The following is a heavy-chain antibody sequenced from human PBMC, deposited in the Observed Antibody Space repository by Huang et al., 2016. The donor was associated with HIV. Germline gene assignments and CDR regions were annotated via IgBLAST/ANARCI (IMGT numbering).Heavy chain of an antibody. CDR2: VRHDGTNV. Sequence: QVRLVESGGGVVQPGGSLRLSCVASGFTFSSFGMHWVRQAGGKGREWVAFVRHDGTNVYYSDSVKGRFIISRDNSKNTLFLQLSIVRADDTAIYYCAKDAKQFCSGGSCYSSNIDYWGQGTLVTVSS. CDR1: GFTFSSFG. V-gene: IGHV3-30*02. J-gene: IGHJ4*02. CDR3: AKDAKQFCSGGSCYSSNIDY. D-gene: IGHD2-15*01.